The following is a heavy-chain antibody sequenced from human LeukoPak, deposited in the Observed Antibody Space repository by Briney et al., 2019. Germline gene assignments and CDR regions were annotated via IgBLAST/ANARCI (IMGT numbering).Heavy chain of an antibody. Sequence: GGSLRLSCAASGFTFSRYWMGWMRQAPGKGLEWVANIKYDGYEEYYVDSVKGRFTISRDNAKNSLYLQLNSLRVEDTAVYYCKSGGAAPGSFDYWGQGTLVTVS. J-gene: IGHJ4*02. CDR2: IKYDGYEE. CDR3: KSGGAAPGSFDY. V-gene: IGHV3-7*01. CDR1: GFTFSRYW. D-gene: IGHD1-1*01.